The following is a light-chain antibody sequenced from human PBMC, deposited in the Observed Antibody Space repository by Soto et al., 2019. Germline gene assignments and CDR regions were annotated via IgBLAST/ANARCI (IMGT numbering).Light chain of an antibody. CDR1: QSVSSY. V-gene: IGKV3-15*01. CDR2: GAS. J-gene: IGKJ5*01. CDR3: QQYNTWPPIT. Sequence: EIVMTQSPATLSVSPGERATLSCRASQSVSSYLAWYQQKPGQAPRLLIYGASIRATGIPARFSGSGSWTEFTLTISSLQSEDFAVYYCQQYNTWPPITFGQGTRLEIK.